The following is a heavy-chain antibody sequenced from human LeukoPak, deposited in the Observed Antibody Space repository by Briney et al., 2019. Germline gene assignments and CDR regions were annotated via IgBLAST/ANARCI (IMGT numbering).Heavy chain of an antibody. CDR2: CSGSGGGT. Sequence: GGSLRLSCVASGSTFSSYAMSWVRQAPGKGLEWVSACSGSGGGTYSADSVKGRFTISRDNSKNTLYLQMNRLRAEDTAVYYCAKGIRSSVTKLNYFDYWGQGTLVTVSS. V-gene: IGHV3-23*01. J-gene: IGHJ4*02. CDR1: GSTFSSYA. CDR3: AKGIRSSVTKLNYFDY. D-gene: IGHD4-17*01.